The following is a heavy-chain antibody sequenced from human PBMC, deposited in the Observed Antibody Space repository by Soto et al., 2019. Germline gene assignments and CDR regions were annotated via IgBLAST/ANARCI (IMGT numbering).Heavy chain of an antibody. D-gene: IGHD3-10*01. CDR2: IYWDDDQ. CDR1: GFSLSTSGVG. Sequence: QITLKESGPTLVKPTQTLTLTCTFSGFSLSTSGVGVDWIRQPPGKALEWLTLIYWDDDQRYSPSLKNRLTITKDTSKNQVVLTMTNMDPVDTATYYCAHSGGSASDYPYWGQGTLVTVSS. J-gene: IGHJ4*02. V-gene: IGHV2-5*02. CDR3: AHSGGSASDYPY.